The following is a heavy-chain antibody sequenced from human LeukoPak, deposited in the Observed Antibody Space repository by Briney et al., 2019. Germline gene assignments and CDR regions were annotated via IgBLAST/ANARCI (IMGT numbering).Heavy chain of an antibody. J-gene: IGHJ3*02. CDR1: GGSISGYY. Sequence: SETLSLTCTVSGGSISGYYWSWIRQPPGKGLEWIGYIYFSGSTNYNPSLKSRVTISVDTSKNQFSLKLSSVTAADTAVYYCARLRDGYNFYAFDIWGQGTMVTVSS. CDR3: ARLRDGYNFYAFDI. D-gene: IGHD5-24*01. V-gene: IGHV4-59*01. CDR2: IYFSGST.